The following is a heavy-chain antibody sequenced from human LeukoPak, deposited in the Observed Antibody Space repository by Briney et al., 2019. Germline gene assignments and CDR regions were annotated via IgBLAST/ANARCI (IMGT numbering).Heavy chain of an antibody. V-gene: IGHV3-30*02. CDR2: IRYDGSNK. CDR3: AKGEDSSGWLIDY. D-gene: IGHD6-19*01. CDR1: GFTFSSYG. J-gene: IGHJ4*02. Sequence: PGGSLRLSCAASGFTFSSYGMHWVRQAPGKGLEWVAFIRYDGSNKYYADSVKGRFTISRDNSKNTLYLQMNSLRAEDTAVYYCAKGEDSSGWLIDYWGQGTLVTVSS.